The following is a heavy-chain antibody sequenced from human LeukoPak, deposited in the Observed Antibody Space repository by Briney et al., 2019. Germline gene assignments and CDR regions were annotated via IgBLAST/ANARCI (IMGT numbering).Heavy chain of an antibody. CDR3: AREFGSGSYYNLGY. V-gene: IGHV5-51*01. D-gene: IGHD3-10*01. Sequence: GESLKISCKGSGYSFSSYWIAWVRQMPGKGLEWMGIIFPGDSDPKYSPSFQGQVTISADKSISTAYLQWSSLKASDTAIYYCAREFGSGSYYNLGYWGHGTLVTVSS. CDR2: IFPGDSDP. J-gene: IGHJ4*01. CDR1: GYSFSSYW.